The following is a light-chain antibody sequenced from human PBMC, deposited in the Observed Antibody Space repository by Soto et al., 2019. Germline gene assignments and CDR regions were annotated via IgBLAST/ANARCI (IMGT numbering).Light chain of an antibody. CDR3: QQYNSYSPWT. V-gene: IGKV1-5*01. CDR1: QSISDR. CDR2: DAS. Sequence: DIQMTKSPSTLSASVGARAPITCRASQSISDRLAWYQQKPGKAPKLLIYDASSLESGVPSRFSGSGSGTEFTLTIRSLQPDDLATYYCQQYNSYSPWTVGQGTKVEIK. J-gene: IGKJ1*01.